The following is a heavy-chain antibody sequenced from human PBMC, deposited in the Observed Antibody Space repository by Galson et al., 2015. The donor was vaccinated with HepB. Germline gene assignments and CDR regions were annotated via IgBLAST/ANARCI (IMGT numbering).Heavy chain of an antibody. CDR3: ARDPRGSSSSTPDYYYYMDV. D-gene: IGHD6-6*01. CDR2: IWYDGSNK. J-gene: IGHJ6*03. CDR1: GFTFSSYG. V-gene: IGHV3-33*01. Sequence: SLRLSCAASGFTFSSYGMHWVRQAPGKGLEWVAVIWYDGSNKYYADSVKGRSTISRDNSKNTLYLQMNSLRAEDTAVYYCARDPRGSSSSTPDYYYYMDVWGKGTTVTVSS.